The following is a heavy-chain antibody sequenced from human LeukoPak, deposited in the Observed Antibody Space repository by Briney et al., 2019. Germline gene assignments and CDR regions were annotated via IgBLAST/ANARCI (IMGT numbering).Heavy chain of an antibody. J-gene: IGHJ4*02. V-gene: IGHV4-59*01. CDR1: GGSISSYY. CDR2: IYYSGST. CDR3: ARTENDFWSGLAFDY. D-gene: IGHD3-3*01. Sequence: PSETLSLTCTVSGGSISSYYWSWIRQPPGKGLEWIGYIYYSGSTNYNPSLKSRVTISVDTSKNQFSLKLSSVTAADTAVYYCARTENDFWSGLAFDYWGQGTLVTVSS.